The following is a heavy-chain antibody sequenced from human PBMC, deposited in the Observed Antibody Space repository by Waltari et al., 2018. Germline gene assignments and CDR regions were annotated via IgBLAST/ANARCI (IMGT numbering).Heavy chain of an antibody. Sequence: EVQLLESGGGLVQPGGSLRLSCAASGFTFSSYAMSWVRQAPGKGLEGVSTISGSGDSTYYADSVKGRFTISRDNAKNSLYLQMNSLRAEDTAVYYCAREWCSGGSCYSYYFDYWGQGTLVTVSS. CDR2: ISGSGDST. CDR1: GFTFSSYA. CDR3: AREWCSGGSCYSYYFDY. V-gene: IGHV3-23*01. D-gene: IGHD2-15*01. J-gene: IGHJ4*02.